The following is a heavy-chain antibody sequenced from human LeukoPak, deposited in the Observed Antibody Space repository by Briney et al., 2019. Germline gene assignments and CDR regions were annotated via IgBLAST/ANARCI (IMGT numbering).Heavy chain of an antibody. CDR1: GDSISSSSYY. D-gene: IGHD6-19*01. J-gene: IGHJ4*02. CDR3: ARQGSGRACFGY. Sequence: SETLSLTCTVSGDSISSSSYYWGWIRQPPGKGLEWIGSIYYSGTTYYSPSLKSRLTISVDTSKNQFSLKLSSVTAADTAVYYCARQGSGRACFGYWGQGTLVTVSS. V-gene: IGHV4-39*01. CDR2: IYYSGTT.